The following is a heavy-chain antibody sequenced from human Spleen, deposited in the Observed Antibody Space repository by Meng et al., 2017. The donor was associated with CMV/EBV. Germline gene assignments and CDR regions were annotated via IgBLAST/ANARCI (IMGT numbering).Heavy chain of an antibody. CDR2: VSGGST. CDR1: GFIVSSNE. D-gene: IGHD2-2*01. V-gene: IGHV3-38-3*01. CDR3: ARAYKYQLLSGQRR. Sequence: GGSLRLSCAASGFIVSSNEMTRVRQAPGQGLDWVSFVSGGSTYYADSRKGRFAFSRDNSKITLHPQMNSLRAEDTAVYYCARAYKYQLLSGQRRWGQGTLVTVSS. J-gene: IGHJ4*02.